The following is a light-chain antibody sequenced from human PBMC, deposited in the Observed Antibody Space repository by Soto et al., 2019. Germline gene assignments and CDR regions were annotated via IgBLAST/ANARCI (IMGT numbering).Light chain of an antibody. J-gene: IGKJ4*01. CDR2: GAS. V-gene: IGKV3-20*01. CDR3: QQYGNLPLT. CDR1: ESVSSN. Sequence: IVITQSPATLSVYTGERATLSCRASESVSSNLAWYQLKPGQAPRVLIYGASSRATGIPDRFSGSGSGTDFTLTISRLEPEDFAVYYCQQYGNLPLTFGGGTKVDI.